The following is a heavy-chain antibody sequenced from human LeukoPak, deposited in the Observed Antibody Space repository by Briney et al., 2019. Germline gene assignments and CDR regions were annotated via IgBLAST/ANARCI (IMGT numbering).Heavy chain of an antibody. J-gene: IGHJ4*02. Sequence: SETLSLTCAVYGESSFSSYYWSWIRQTPGGALEWIGEINHSGYTNYNPSLKSRVTLSIDTSKNQFSLRLNSVTAADTAVYYCSRQVVGNDFWGQGTLVTVSS. CDR3: SRQVVGNDF. CDR2: INHSGYT. V-gene: IGHV4-34*01. CDR1: GESSFSSYY. D-gene: IGHD3-22*01.